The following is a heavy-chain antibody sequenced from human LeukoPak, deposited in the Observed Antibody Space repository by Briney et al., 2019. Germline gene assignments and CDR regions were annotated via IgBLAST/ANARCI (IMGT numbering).Heavy chain of an antibody. J-gene: IGHJ4*02. CDR1: GGSISSGSYY. CDR2: IYTSGST. CDR3: AREPVYGSGSYPIDC. D-gene: IGHD3-10*01. Sequence: SETLSLTCTVSGGSISSGSYYWSWIRQPAGKGLEWIGRIYTSGSTNYNPSLKSRVTISVDTSKNQFSLKLSSVTAADTAVYYCAREPVYGSGSYPIDCWGQGTLVTVSS. V-gene: IGHV4-61*02.